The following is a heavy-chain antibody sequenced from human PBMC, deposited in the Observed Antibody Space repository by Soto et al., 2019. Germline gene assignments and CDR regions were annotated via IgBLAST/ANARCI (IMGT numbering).Heavy chain of an antibody. CDR3: ARGSGLRITIGSFDP. J-gene: IGHJ5*02. CDR2: IIPIFGTA. Sequence: SLKVSCKSSGGPFSSYAISWVRQAPGQGLEWMGGIIPIFGTANYAQKFQGRVTITADESTSTAYMELSSLRSEDTAVYYCARGSGLRITIGSFDPWGQGTLVTVSS. V-gene: IGHV1-69*13. CDR1: GGPFSSYA. D-gene: IGHD3-16*01.